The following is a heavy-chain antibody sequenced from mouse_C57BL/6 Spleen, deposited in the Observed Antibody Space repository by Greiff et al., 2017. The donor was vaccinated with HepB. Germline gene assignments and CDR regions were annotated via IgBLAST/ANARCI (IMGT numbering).Heavy chain of an antibody. D-gene: IGHD1-1*01. V-gene: IGHV1-55*01. CDR1: GYTFTSYW. J-gene: IGHJ4*01. Sequence: QVQLQQPGAELVKPGASVKMSCKASGYTFTSYWITWVKQRPGQGLEWIGEIYPGSGSTNYNEKFKSKATLTVDTSSSTAYMQLSSLTSEDSAVYYCAKGGLRDYAMDYWGQGTSVTVSS. CDR3: AKGGLRDYAMDY. CDR2: IYPGSGST.